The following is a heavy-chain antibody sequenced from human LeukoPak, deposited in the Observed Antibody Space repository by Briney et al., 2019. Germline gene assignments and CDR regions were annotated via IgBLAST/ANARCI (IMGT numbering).Heavy chain of an antibody. V-gene: IGHV1-69*13. CDR2: IIPIFGTA. J-gene: IGHJ6*03. CDR1: GGTFSSYA. D-gene: IGHD6-13*01. Sequence: SVKVSCKASGGTFSSYAISWVRQAPGQGLEWMGGIIPIFGTANYAQKFQGRVTITADESTSTAYMELSSLRSEDTAVYYCARDGSSSWYRPTTYYYYYYYMDVWGKGTTVTVSS. CDR3: ARDGSSSWYRPTTYYYYYYYMDV.